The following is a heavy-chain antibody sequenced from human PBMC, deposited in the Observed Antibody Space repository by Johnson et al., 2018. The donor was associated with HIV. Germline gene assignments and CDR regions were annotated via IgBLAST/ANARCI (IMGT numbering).Heavy chain of an antibody. CDR3: AKHNGLDSSWPCDDFDI. D-gene: IGHD6-13*01. CDR1: GFTFSSYC. CDR2: ITHDGSKK. V-gene: IGHV3-7*01. J-gene: IGHJ3*02. Sequence: VQLVESGGGLIQPGGSLRLSCAASGFTFSSYCMSWVRQAPGKGLEWVANITHDGSKKYYVDSVKGRFTISRDSSKNTLYLQMNSLRPEDTAVYYCAKHNGLDSSWPCDDFDIWGQGTRVTVSS.